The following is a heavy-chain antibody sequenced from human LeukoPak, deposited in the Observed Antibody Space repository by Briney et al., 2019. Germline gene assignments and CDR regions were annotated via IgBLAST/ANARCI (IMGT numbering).Heavy chain of an antibody. Sequence: PSQTLSLPCTVSGGSITFGSYYWTWIRQPAGQGLEWFGRIYTTGRTFYNPSLKSRVTISMDTSMNQFSLRLNSVTAADTAVYYCARARVIPASFDDWGQGALVTVSS. CDR3: ARARVIPASFDD. D-gene: IGHD3-16*02. V-gene: IGHV4-61*02. CDR1: GGSITFGSYY. J-gene: IGHJ4*02. CDR2: IYTTGRT.